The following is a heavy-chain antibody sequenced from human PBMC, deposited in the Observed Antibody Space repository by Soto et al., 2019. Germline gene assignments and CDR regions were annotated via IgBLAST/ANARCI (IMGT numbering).Heavy chain of an antibody. CDR3: ARDECSYGYVGWFDP. Sequence: KTSETLSLTCTVSGGSISSYYWSWIRQPPGKGLEGIGYIYYSGSTNYNPSLKSRVTISVDTSKNQFSLKLSSVTAADTAVYYCARDECSYGYVGWFDPWGQGTLVTVSS. CDR2: IYYSGST. J-gene: IGHJ5*02. V-gene: IGHV4-59*01. CDR1: GGSISSYY. D-gene: IGHD5-18*01.